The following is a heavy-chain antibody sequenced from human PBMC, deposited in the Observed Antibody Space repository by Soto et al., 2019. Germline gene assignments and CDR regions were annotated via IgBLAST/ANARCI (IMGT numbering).Heavy chain of an antibody. J-gene: IGHJ5*02. Sequence: PSETLSLTCTVSGGSISSGGYYWSWIRQHPGKGLEWIGYIYYSGSTYYNPSLKSRVTISVDTSKNQFSLKLSSVTAADTAVYYCARGRWDIVLMVHALDPWGQGTLVTVSS. CDR3: ARGRWDIVLMVHALDP. D-gene: IGHD2-8*01. CDR1: GGSISSGGYY. CDR2: IYYSGST. V-gene: IGHV4-31*03.